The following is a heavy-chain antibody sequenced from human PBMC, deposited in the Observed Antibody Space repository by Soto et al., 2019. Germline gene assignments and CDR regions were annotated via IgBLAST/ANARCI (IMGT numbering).Heavy chain of an antibody. D-gene: IGHD3-3*01. CDR1: GFTFDDYA. CDR2: ISWNSGSI. CDR3: AKDVLRFLEWLAFYGMDV. Sequence: GGSLRLSCAASGFTFDDYAMHWVRQAPGKGLEWVSGISWNSGSIGYADSVKGRFTISRDNSKNTLYLQMNSLRAEDTAVYYCAKDVLRFLEWLAFYGMDVWGQGTTVTVSS. J-gene: IGHJ6*02. V-gene: IGHV3-9*01.